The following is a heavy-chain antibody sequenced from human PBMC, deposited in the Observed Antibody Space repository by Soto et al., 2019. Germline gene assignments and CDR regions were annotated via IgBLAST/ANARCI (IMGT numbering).Heavy chain of an antibody. J-gene: IGHJ5*02. V-gene: IGHV4-30-4*01. Sequence: PSETLSLTCTVSGGSISSGDYYWSWIRQPPGKGLEWIGYIYYSGSTYYNPSLKSRVTISVDTSKNQFSLKLGSVTAADTAVYYCAREGGSGSYDWFDPWGQGTLVTVSS. D-gene: IGHD3-10*01. CDR1: GGSISSGDYY. CDR3: AREGGSGSYDWFDP. CDR2: IYYSGST.